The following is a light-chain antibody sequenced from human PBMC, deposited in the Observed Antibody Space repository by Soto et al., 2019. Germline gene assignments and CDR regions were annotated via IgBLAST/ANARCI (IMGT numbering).Light chain of an antibody. CDR2: EVS. V-gene: IGKV2D-29*01. CDR3: MQSLQFPLT. Sequence: DIVMTQTPLSLSVTPGQPAAISCKSSQSLLHSNGKTYLYWYLQKPGQPPQLLIYEVSNRFSGVPDRFSGRGSVADFTLKISRVEDEDVGDYYCMQSLQFPLTFGGGTTVEIK. CDR1: QSLLHSNGKTY. J-gene: IGKJ4*01.